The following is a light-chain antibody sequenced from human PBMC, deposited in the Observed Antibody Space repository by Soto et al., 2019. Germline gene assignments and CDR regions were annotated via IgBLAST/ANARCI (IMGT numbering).Light chain of an antibody. V-gene: IGLV2-8*01. CDR1: SSDVGAYNY. Sequence: QSALTQPPSASGSPGQSVTISCTGTSSDVGAYNYVSWYQQYPGKAPKLMIYEVSKRPSGVPDRFSGSKSGKTASLTVSGLKHEDEADYYCTSYAGNNIGVFGGGTKVTVL. CDR2: EVS. CDR3: TSYAGNNIGV. J-gene: IGLJ3*02.